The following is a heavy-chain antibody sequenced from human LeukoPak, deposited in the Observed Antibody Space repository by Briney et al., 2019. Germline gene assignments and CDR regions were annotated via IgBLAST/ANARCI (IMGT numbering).Heavy chain of an antibody. V-gene: IGHV3-33*08. Sequence: GGSLRLSCAASGFTFSGYAMSWVRQAPGKGLEWVAVIWYDGSNKYYADSVKGRFTISRDNSKNTLYLQMNSLRAEGTAVYYCARVGIAAAGHADYWGQGTLVTVSS. D-gene: IGHD6-13*01. CDR3: ARVGIAAAGHADY. CDR2: IWYDGSNK. J-gene: IGHJ4*02. CDR1: GFTFSGYA.